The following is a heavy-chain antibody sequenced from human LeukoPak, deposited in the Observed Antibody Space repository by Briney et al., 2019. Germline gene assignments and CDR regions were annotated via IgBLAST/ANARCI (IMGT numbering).Heavy chain of an antibody. CDR1: GGSISSSSYY. CDR3: ARRFWGPYDY. D-gene: IGHD3-16*01. CDR2: IYYSGCT. J-gene: IGHJ4*02. V-gene: IGHV4-39*01. Sequence: SETLSLTGTVSGGSISSSSYYWGWIRQPPGKGLECIGSIYYSGCTYYNPSLKSRVTISVDTSKNQFSLKLSSVTAADTAVYYCARRFWGPYDYWGQGTLVTVSS.